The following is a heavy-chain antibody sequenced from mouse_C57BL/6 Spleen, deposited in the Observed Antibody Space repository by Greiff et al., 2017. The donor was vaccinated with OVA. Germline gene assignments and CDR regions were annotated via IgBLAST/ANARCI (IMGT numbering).Heavy chain of an antibody. Sequence: VKLQESGPELVKPGASVKISCKASGYAFSSSWMNWVKQRPGKGLEWIGRIYPGDGDTNYNGKFKGKATLTADKSSSTAYMQLSSLTSEDSAVYFCAREGGYRYFDVWGTGTTVTVSS. CDR2: IYPGDGDT. CDR1: GYAFSSSW. J-gene: IGHJ1*03. D-gene: IGHD1-1*02. CDR3: AREGGYRYFDV. V-gene: IGHV1-82*01.